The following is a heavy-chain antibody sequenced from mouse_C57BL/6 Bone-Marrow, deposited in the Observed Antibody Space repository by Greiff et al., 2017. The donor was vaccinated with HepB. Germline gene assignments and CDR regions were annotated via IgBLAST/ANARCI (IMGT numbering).Heavy chain of an antibody. CDR3: ARTGGYYYPGWFAY. J-gene: IGHJ3*01. CDR2: IDPSDSET. CDR1: GYTFTSYW. D-gene: IGHD1-1*01. V-gene: IGHV1-52*01. Sequence: QVQLQQPGAELVRPGSSVKLSCKASGYTFTSYWMHWVKQRPIQGLEWIGNIDPSDSETHYNQKFKDKATLTVDKSSSKAYMQLSSLTSEDSAVYYCARTGGYYYPGWFAYWGQGTLVTVSA.